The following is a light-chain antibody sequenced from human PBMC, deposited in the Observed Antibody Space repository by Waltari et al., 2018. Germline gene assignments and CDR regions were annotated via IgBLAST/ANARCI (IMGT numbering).Light chain of an antibody. CDR3: GTRDSTLNAVV. V-gene: IGLV1-51*01. CDR1: TSNIGANY. Sequence: QSVLTQPPSVSAAPGQRVTISCSGSTSNIGANYVSWYQQLPGSAPKLLIYDNNERPSGIPDRFSGSKSGTSATLGIAGLQTADEADYYCGTRDSTLNAVVFGGGTKLTVL. CDR2: DNN. J-gene: IGLJ2*01.